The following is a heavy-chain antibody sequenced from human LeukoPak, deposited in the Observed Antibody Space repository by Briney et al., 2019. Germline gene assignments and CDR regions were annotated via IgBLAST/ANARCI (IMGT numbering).Heavy chain of an antibody. CDR1: GYTFTSYG. V-gene: IGHV1-18*01. CDR3: ARETVVRGVITIDRGDY. D-gene: IGHD3-10*01. J-gene: IGHJ4*02. Sequence: ASVKVSCKASGYTFTSYGISWVRQAPGQGLEWMGWISAYNGNTNYAQKLQGRVTMTTDTSTRTAYMELRSLRSDDKAVYYCARETVVRGVITIDRGDYWGQGTLVPVSS. CDR2: ISAYNGNT.